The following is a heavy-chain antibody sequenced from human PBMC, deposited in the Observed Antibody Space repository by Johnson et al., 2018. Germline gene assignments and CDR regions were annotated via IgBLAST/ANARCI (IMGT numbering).Heavy chain of an antibody. J-gene: IGHJ6*02. Sequence: QVQLVESGAEVKKPGSSVKVSCKASGGTFSSYAISWVRQAPGQGLEWMGGIIPIFGTANYAQKFQGRVTITADGSKSTAYMELSSLRSEDKAVYCWAREGRDEGVVPAAGDDYGMDVWGQGTTVTVSS. CDR2: IIPIFGTA. CDR1: GGTFSSYA. D-gene: IGHD2-2*01. CDR3: AREGRDEGVVPAAGDDYGMDV. V-gene: IGHV1-69*01.